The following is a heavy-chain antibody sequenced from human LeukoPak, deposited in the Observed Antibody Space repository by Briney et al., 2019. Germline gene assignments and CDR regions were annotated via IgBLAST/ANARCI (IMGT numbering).Heavy chain of an antibody. Sequence: SEILSLTCAVYGGSFSGYYWSWIRQPPGKGLEWIGEINHSGSTNYNPSLKSRVTISVDTSKNQFSLKLSSVTAADTAVYYCARKYGYSSGWYDYWGQGTLVTVSS. CDR1: GGSFSGYY. CDR2: INHSGST. J-gene: IGHJ5*01. D-gene: IGHD6-19*01. V-gene: IGHV4-34*01. CDR3: ARKYGYSSGWYDY.